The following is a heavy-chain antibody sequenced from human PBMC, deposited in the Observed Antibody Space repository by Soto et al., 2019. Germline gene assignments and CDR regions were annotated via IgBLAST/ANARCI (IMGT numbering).Heavy chain of an antibody. J-gene: IGHJ6*02. Sequence: ASVKVSCKASGYTFTSYGISWVRQAPGQGLEWMGWISAYNGNTNYAQKLQGRVTMTTDTSTSTAYMELRSLRSDDTAVYYCARGAARPYYYYYGMDVWGQGTTVTVSS. CDR1: GYTFTSYG. CDR2: ISAYNGNT. V-gene: IGHV1-18*01. D-gene: IGHD6-6*01. CDR3: ARGAARPYYYYYGMDV.